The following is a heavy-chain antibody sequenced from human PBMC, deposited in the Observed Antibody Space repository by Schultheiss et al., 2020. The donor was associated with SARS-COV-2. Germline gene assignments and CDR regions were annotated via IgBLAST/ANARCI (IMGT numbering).Heavy chain of an antibody. CDR3: ARDAAAAGYFDY. CDR1: GFTFSSYA. D-gene: IGHD6-13*01. CDR2: ISYDGSNK. J-gene: IGHJ4*02. Sequence: GGSLRLSCAASGFTFSSYAMHWVRQAPGKGLEWVAVISYDGSNKYYADSVKGRFTISRDNSKNTLYLQMNSLRDEDTAVYYCARDAAAAGYFDYWGQGTLVTVSS. V-gene: IGHV3-30*01.